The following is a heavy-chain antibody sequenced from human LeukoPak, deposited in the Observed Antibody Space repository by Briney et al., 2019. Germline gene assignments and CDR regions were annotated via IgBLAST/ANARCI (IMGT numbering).Heavy chain of an antibody. J-gene: IGHJ4*02. CDR1: GFIFSDYA. D-gene: IGHD2-2*01. V-gene: IGHV3-30-3*01. CDR3: ARDRIDIVVVPAAYIDY. CDR2: ISYDGSNK. Sequence: PGRSLRLSCAASGFIFSDYAMHWVRQAPGKGLEWVAVISYDGSNKYYADSVKGRFTISRDNSKNTLYLQMNSLRAEDTAVYYCARDRIDIVVVPAAYIDYWGQGTLVTVSS.